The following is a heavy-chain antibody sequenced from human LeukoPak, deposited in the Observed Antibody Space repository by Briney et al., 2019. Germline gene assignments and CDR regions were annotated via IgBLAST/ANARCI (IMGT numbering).Heavy chain of an antibody. CDR2: IYYSGST. J-gene: IGHJ3*02. D-gene: IGHD6-13*01. CDR3: ARWFRQLVSAFDI. CDR1: GGSFSGYY. V-gene: IGHV4-59*01. Sequence: PSETLSLTCAVYGGSFSGYYWSWIRQPPGKGLEWIGYIYYSGSTNYNPSLKSRVTISVDTSKNQFSLKLSPVTAADTAVYYCARWFRQLVSAFDIWGQGTMVTVSS.